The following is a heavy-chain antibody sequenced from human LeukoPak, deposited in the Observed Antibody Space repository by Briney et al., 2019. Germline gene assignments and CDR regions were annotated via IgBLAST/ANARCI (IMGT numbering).Heavy chain of an antibody. Sequence: GRSLRLSCAASGFTFRSYGMHWVRQAPGKGLEWVALISFDGSNENYADSVKGRFTISRDNSKNTLYLQMNSLRVEDTAVYYCAKVANGGWGQGTLVSVSS. V-gene: IGHV3-30*18. CDR1: GFTFRSYG. CDR2: ISFDGSNE. CDR3: AKVANGG. D-gene: IGHD4/OR15-4a*01. J-gene: IGHJ4*02.